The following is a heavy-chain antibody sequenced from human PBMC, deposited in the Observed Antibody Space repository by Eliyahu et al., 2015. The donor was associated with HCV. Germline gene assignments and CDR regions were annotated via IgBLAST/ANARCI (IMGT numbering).Heavy chain of an antibody. J-gene: IGHJ4*02. CDR3: AKGGVQFPHVLLD. CDR2: VDDRGYT. Sequence: QVQLQESGPGLVRPSGTVSLTCTVSGGSMSHYYWNWIRQSPGRRLEWIGYVDDRGYTKYNPSLNSRVTISMGSSKSHFSLKLNSVTAADTAVYYCAKGGVQFPHVLLDWGQGTRVTVSS. CDR1: GGSMSHYY. V-gene: IGHV4-59*01. D-gene: IGHD2-21*01.